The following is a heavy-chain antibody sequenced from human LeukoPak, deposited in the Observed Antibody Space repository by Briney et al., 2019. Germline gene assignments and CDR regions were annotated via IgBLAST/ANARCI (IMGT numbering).Heavy chain of an antibody. D-gene: IGHD1-26*01. Sequence: PGGSLRLSCAASGFTFSSYGMHWVRQAPGKGLEWVAVIWYDGSNKYYADSVKGRFTISRDNSKNTLYLQINSLRAEDTAVYYCAKAKELNYYYYMDVWGKGTTVTVSS. CDR1: GFTFSSYG. CDR2: IWYDGSNK. V-gene: IGHV3-33*06. J-gene: IGHJ6*03. CDR3: AKAKELNYYYYMDV.